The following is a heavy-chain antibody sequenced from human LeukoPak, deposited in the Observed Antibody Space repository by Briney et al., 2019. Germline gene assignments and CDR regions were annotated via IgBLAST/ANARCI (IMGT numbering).Heavy chain of an antibody. Sequence: KPSETLSLTCTVSGGSISSHYWSWIRQPPGKGLEWIGYIYYSGSTNYNPSLKSRVTISVDTSKNQFSLKLSSVTAADTAVYHCARETWDYDFWSGYYRRWFDPWGQGTLVTVSS. D-gene: IGHD3-3*01. CDR3: ARETWDYDFWSGYYRRWFDP. V-gene: IGHV4-59*11. CDR2: IYYSGST. J-gene: IGHJ5*02. CDR1: GGSISSHY.